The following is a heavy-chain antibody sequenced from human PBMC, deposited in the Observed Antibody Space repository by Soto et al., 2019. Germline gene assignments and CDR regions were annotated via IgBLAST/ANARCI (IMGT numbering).Heavy chain of an antibody. J-gene: IGHJ4*02. V-gene: IGHV1-69*13. CDR1: GGTFSSYA. Sequence: ASVKVSCKASGGTFSSYAISWVRQAPGQGLEWMGGIIPIFGTANYAQKFQGRVTITADESTSTAYMELSSLRSEDTAVYYCARVETIFGVVTTYYFDYWGQGTLVTV. CDR3: ARVETIFGVVTTYYFDY. D-gene: IGHD3-3*01. CDR2: IIPIFGTA.